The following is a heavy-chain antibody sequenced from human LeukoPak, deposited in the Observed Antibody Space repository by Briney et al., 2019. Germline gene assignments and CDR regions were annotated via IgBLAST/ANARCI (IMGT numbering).Heavy chain of an antibody. CDR3: AKQRGQWLVIDY. Sequence: PGGSLRLSCAASGFTFSGYAMSWVRQAPGKGLEWVSAISGSGGSTYYADSVKGRFTISRDNSKNTLYLQMNSLRAEDTAVYYCAKQRGQWLVIDYWGQGTLVTVSS. CDR1: GFTFSGYA. J-gene: IGHJ4*02. CDR2: ISGSGGST. D-gene: IGHD6-19*01. V-gene: IGHV3-23*01.